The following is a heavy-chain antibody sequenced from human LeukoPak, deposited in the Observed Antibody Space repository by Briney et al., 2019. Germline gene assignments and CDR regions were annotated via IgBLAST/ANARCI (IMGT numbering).Heavy chain of an antibody. CDR3: ARTLVGNNVDRATGFDL. V-gene: IGHV1-18*01. CDR2: ISAYKGNT. D-gene: IGHD5-24*01. CDR1: GYNFEILG. J-gene: IGHJ2*01. Sequence: ASVKVSCKASGYNFEILGISWVRQAPGQGLEWMGRISAYKGNTNYAQKFQGRVTMTTDTSTSTAYMDLRSLTSDDTAVYYCARTLVGNNVDRATGFDLWGRGTMVTVCS.